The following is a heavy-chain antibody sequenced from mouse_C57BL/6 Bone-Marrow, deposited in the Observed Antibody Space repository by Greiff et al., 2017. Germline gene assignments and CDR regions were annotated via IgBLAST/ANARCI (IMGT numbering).Heavy chain of an antibody. Sequence: EVQLQQSGAELVRPGASVKLSCTASGFNIKDDYMHWVKQRPEQGLEWIGWIDPENGDTEYASKFQGKATITADTSSNTAYLQISSLTSEDTAVYYYTPYYYGGSFHFDYWGQGTTLTVSS. J-gene: IGHJ2*01. CDR3: TPYYYGGSFHFDY. CDR2: IDPENGDT. V-gene: IGHV14-4*01. D-gene: IGHD1-1*01. CDR1: GFNIKDDY.